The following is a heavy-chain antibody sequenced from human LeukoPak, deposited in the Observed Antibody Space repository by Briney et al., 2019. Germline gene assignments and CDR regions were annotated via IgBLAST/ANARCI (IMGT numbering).Heavy chain of an antibody. D-gene: IGHD3-3*01. CDR2: IKQDGSEK. CDR3: AKGGDHYDFWSGYYLDY. J-gene: IGHJ4*02. CDR1: GFTFSSYW. Sequence: PGGSLRLSCAASGFTFSSYWMSWVRQAPGKGLEWVANIKQDGSEKYYVDSVKGRFTISRDNSKNTLYLQMNSLRAEDTAVYYCAKGGDHYDFWSGYYLDYWGQGTLVTVSS. V-gene: IGHV3-7*01.